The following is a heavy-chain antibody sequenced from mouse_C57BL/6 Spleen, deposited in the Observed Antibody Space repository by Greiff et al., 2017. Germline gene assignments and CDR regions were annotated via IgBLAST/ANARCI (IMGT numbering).Heavy chain of an antibody. CDR2: ISSGSSTI. CDR3: ARGDSSGGFAD. V-gene: IGHV5-17*01. Sequence: DVKLVESGGGLVKPGGSLKLSCAASGFTFSDYGMHWVRQAPEKGLEWVAYISSGSSTIYYADTVKGRFTISRDNAKNTLFLQMTSLRSEDTAMYYCARGDSSGGFADWGQGTLVTVSA. CDR1: GFTFSDYG. J-gene: IGHJ3*01. D-gene: IGHD3-3*01.